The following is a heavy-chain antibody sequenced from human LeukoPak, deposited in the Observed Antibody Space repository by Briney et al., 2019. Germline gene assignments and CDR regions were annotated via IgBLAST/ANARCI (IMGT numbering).Heavy chain of an antibody. CDR3: AKESPHYDY. Sequence: GGSLRLSCAASGFTFGSYAMSWVRQAPGKGLEWVSVISGNSIGTYYADSVKGRFTISRDNSKNTLYLQMNSLGAEDTAVYYCAKESPHYDYRGQGTLVTVSS. CDR2: ISGNSIGT. CDR1: GFTFGSYA. J-gene: IGHJ4*02. V-gene: IGHV3-23*01.